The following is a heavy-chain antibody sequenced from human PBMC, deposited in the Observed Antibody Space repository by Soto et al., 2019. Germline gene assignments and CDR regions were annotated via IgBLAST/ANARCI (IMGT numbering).Heavy chain of an antibody. J-gene: IGHJ5*02. Sequence: XETLSLTCTVSGGSISSYYWSWIRQPAGKGLEWIGYIYYSGSTNYNPSLKSRVTISVDTSKNQFSLKLSSVTAADTAVYYCAREFYGSGRTRWFDPWGQGTLVTVSS. CDR1: GGSISSYY. V-gene: IGHV4-59*01. CDR3: AREFYGSGRTRWFDP. D-gene: IGHD3-10*01. CDR2: IYYSGST.